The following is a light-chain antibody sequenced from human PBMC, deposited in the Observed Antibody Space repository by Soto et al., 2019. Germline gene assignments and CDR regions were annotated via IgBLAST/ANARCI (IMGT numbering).Light chain of an antibody. V-gene: IGLV8-61*01. CDR1: SGSVSTSYY. J-gene: IGLJ7*01. Sequence: QTVVTQEPSFSVSPGRTVTLTCGLSSGSVSTSYYPSWYQQTPGQAPRTLIYSTNTRSSGVPDRFSGSILGNKAALTITGAQADDEADYYCALYMGSGIWVFGGGTQPTVL. CDR3: ALYMGSGIWV. CDR2: STN.